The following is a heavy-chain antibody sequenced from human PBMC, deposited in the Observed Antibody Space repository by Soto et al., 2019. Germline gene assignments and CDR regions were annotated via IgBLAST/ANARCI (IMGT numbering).Heavy chain of an antibody. CDR2: ISSSSSYI. D-gene: IGHD6-13*01. V-gene: IGHV3-21*01. Sequence: GGSLRLSCAASGFTFSSYSMNWVRQAPGKGLEWVSSISSSSSYIYYADSVKGRFTISRDNAKNSLYLQMNSLRAEDTAVYYCARDPYSSSPQNYGMDVWGQGTTVTVSS. CDR3: ARDPYSSSPQNYGMDV. J-gene: IGHJ6*02. CDR1: GFTFSSYS.